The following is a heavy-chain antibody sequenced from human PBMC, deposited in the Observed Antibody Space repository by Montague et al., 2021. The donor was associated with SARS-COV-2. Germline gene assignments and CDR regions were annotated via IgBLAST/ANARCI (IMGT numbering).Heavy chain of an antibody. CDR2: NNYSGST. CDR3: ARGRGLAVLFDFYYYGMDV. J-gene: IGHJ6*02. V-gene: IGHV4-34*01. CDR1: GGSFSGYY. Sequence: SETLSLTCAVYGGSFSGYYWTWIRQPPGKGLERIGENNYSGSTNYNPSLKSRVTMSVDMSKNQFSLKLRSVTAADTAVYYCARGRGLAVLFDFYYYGMDVWGQGTTVTVPS. D-gene: IGHD3-3*02.